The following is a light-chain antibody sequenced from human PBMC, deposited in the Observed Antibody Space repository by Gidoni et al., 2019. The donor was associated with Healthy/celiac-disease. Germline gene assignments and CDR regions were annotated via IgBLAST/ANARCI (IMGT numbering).Light chain of an antibody. CDR3: QQRSNWPPLFT. J-gene: IGKJ3*01. CDR2: DAS. V-gene: IGKV3-11*01. CDR1: QSVSSY. Sequence: ESVLTQSTATLSLSPGERATLSCRASQSVSSYLAWYQQKPGQAPRLLIYDASNRATGIPARFSGSGSGTDFTLTISSLEPEDFAVYYCQQRSNWPPLFTFGPGTKVDIK.